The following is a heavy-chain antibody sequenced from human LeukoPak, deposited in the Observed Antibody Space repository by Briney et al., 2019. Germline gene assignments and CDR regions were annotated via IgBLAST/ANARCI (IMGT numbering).Heavy chain of an antibody. CDR1: GGSISSYY. J-gene: IGHJ2*01. CDR2: IYTSGST. D-gene: IGHD3-22*01. CDR3: ARETLYYYDSSGTLRDWYFDL. Sequence: KPSETLSLTCTVSGGSISSYYWSWIRQPAGKGLEWIGRIYTSGSTNYNPSLKSRVTMSVDTSKNQFSLKLSSVTAADTAVYYCARETLYYYDSSGTLRDWYFDLWGRGTLVTVSS. V-gene: IGHV4-4*07.